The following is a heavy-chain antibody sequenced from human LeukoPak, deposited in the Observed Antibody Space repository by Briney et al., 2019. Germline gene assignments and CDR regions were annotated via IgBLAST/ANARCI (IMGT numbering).Heavy chain of an antibody. J-gene: IGHJ4*02. Sequence: PGGSLRLSCAASGFTFTDYYMSWIRQAPGKGLDWVSYTSSSGSPIYYAGSVKGRFAISRDNAKNSLSLQMNSLRAEDTAVYYCARVDCSSTRCYEFDYWGQGTLVIVSS. CDR1: GFTFTDYY. D-gene: IGHD2-2*01. CDR3: ARVDCSSTRCYEFDY. V-gene: IGHV3-11*04. CDR2: TSSSGSPI.